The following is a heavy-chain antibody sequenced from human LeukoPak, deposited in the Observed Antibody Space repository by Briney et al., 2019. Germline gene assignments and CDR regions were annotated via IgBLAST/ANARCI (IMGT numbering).Heavy chain of an antibody. V-gene: IGHV3-33*01. Sequence: PGGSLRLSSAASGFTFSSYGMHWVRQAPGKGLEWVAHIWYDGSNKYYADSVKGRFTISRDNSKNTLYLQMNSLRAEDTAVYYCARVGGSLVGDSFDYWGQGTLVTVSS. CDR2: IWYDGSNK. D-gene: IGHD3-16*01. CDR1: GFTFSSYG. CDR3: ARVGGSLVGDSFDY. J-gene: IGHJ4*02.